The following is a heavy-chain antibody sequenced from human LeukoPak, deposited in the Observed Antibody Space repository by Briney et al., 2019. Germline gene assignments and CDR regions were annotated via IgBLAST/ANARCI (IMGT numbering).Heavy chain of an antibody. CDR1: GGSISSGSYY. Sequence: SETLSLTCTVSGGSISSGSYYWSWLRQPAGKGLEWIGRIYTSGSTHYNLSLKSRVTISVDTSKNQFSLKLSSVTAADTAVYYCARDRVPEGDCSGVSCYSLFYWYFDLWGRGTLVTVSS. V-gene: IGHV4-61*02. J-gene: IGHJ2*01. CDR3: ARDRVPEGDCSGVSCYSLFYWYFDL. D-gene: IGHD2-15*01. CDR2: IYTSGST.